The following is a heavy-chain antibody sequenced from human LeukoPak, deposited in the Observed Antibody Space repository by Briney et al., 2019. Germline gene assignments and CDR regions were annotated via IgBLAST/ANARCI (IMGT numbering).Heavy chain of an antibody. D-gene: IGHD3-22*01. V-gene: IGHV3-74*01. CDR3: ARDLGQYYDTSDNWFDP. CDR2: INSDGINT. J-gene: IGHJ5*02. Sequence: GGSLRLSCAASGFTFSNYWMHWVRQAPGKGLVWVSRINSDGINTSYADSVKGRFTISRDNAKNTLNLQMNSLRAEDTAVYYCARDLGQYYDTSDNWFDPWGQGILVTVSS. CDR1: GFTFSNYW.